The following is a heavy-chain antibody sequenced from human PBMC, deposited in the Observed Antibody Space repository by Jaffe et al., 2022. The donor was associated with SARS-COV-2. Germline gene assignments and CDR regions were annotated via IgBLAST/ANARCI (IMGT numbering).Heavy chain of an antibody. V-gene: IGHV3-15*01. J-gene: IGHJ3*02. CDR3: TTVGHIVATIRPSQLGRPDDAFDI. CDR1: GFTFSNAW. Sequence: EVQLVESGGGLVKPGGSLRLSCAASGFTFSNAWMSWVRQAPGKGLEWVGRIKSKTDGGTTDYAAPVKGRFTISRDDSKNTLYLQMNSLKTEDTAVYYCTTVGHIVATIRPSQLGRPDDAFDIWGQGTMVTVSS. D-gene: IGHD5-12*01. CDR2: IKSKTDGGTT.